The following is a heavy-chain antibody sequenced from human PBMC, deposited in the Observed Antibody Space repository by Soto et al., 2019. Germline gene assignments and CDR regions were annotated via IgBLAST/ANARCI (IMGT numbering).Heavy chain of an antibody. D-gene: IGHD1-1*01. V-gene: IGHV1-69*01. CDR1: GDTFSSYA. CDR3: ARDGRGYRRRASPMDV. Sequence: QVQLVQSGAEVKKPGSSVKVSCKASGDTFSSYAISWVRQAPGQGLEWMGGIIPIFGTANYAQKFQGRVTITADEPTSTAYMELSSLRSEATDVYYCARDGRGYRRRASPMDVWGQGTKVTVS. CDR2: IIPIFGTA. J-gene: IGHJ6*02.